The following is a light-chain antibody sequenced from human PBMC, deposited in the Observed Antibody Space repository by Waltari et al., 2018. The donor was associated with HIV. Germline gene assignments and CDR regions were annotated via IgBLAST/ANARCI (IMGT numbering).Light chain of an antibody. CDR3: QSYDTSSHVV. J-gene: IGLJ2*01. V-gene: IGLV6-57*02. CDR1: SGSIASNY. CDR2: EER. Sequence: NFMLTQPHSVSESPGKTVTISCTGSSGSIASNYVQWYQQGPGSAPTTVIYEERQRPSGVPYRFAGSIDSSANSAYLTISVLKTEDEADDYCQSYDTSSHVVFGGGTKLTVL.